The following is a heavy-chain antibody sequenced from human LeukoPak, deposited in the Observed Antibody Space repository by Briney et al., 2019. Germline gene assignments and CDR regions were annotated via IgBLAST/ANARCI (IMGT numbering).Heavy chain of an antibody. CDR3: ASTTTVTTGFSASFYY. Sequence: GESLQISCQGSGYSFTSYWIGWVRQMPGKGLEWMGIIYPGDSDTRYSPSFQGQVTISADKSISTAYLQWSSLKASDTAMYYCASTTTVTTGFSASFYYWGQGTLVTVSS. D-gene: IGHD4-17*01. CDR2: IYPGDSDT. V-gene: IGHV5-51*01. J-gene: IGHJ4*02. CDR1: GYSFTSYW.